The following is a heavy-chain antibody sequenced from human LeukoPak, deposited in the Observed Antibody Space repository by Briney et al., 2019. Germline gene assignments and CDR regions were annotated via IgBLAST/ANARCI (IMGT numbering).Heavy chain of an antibody. CDR1: GFTFSSYG. V-gene: IGHV3-33*06. J-gene: IGHJ4*02. CDR2: IWYDESNK. Sequence: QPGRSLRLSCAASGFTFSSYGMHWVRQAPGKGLEWVAVIWYDESNKYYADSVKGRFTISRDNSKNTLYLQMNSLRAEDTAVYYCAKVTGYSSGWYDYWGQGTLVTVSS. D-gene: IGHD6-19*01. CDR3: AKVTGYSSGWYDY.